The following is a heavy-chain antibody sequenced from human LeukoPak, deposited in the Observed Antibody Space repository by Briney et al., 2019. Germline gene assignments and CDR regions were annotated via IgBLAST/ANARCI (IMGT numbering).Heavy chain of an antibody. V-gene: IGHV1-69*05. J-gene: IGHJ6*03. D-gene: IGHD2-8*01. CDR2: IIPIFGTA. Sequence: ASVTLSCKASGGTFSSYAISWVRQAPGQGLEWMGGIIPIFGTANYAQKFQGRVTITTDESTSTAYMELSSLRSEDTAVYYCARGEINAYYMDVCGEGTTVTVSS. CDR3: ARGEINAYYMDV. CDR1: GGTFSSYA.